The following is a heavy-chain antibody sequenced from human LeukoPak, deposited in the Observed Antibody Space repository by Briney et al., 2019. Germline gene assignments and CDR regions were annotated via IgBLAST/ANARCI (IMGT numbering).Heavy chain of an antibody. CDR1: GYTFTRYY. Sequence: ASVKVSCKASGYTFTRYYMHWVRQAPGQGLEWMGIINPSGGSTSYAQKFQGRVTMTRDTSTSTVYMELSSLRYEDTAVYYCARTYYYDSSASYGMDVWGQGTTVTVSS. V-gene: IGHV1-46*01. J-gene: IGHJ6*02. CDR2: INPSGGST. CDR3: ARTYYYDSSASYGMDV. D-gene: IGHD3-22*01.